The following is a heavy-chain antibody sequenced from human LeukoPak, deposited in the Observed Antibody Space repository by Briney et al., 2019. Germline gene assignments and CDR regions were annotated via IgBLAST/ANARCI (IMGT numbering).Heavy chain of an antibody. CDR1: GGSITSGSYY. CDR2: IYTSGST. V-gene: IGHV4-61*02. CDR3: ARAGGPFDY. Sequence: SETLSLTCTVSGGSITSGSYYWSWIRQPAGKGLEWIGRIYTSGSTNYNPSLKSRVTISVDTSKNQFSLKLSSVTVADTAVYYCARAGGPFDYWGQGTLVTVSS. D-gene: IGHD2-8*02. J-gene: IGHJ4*02.